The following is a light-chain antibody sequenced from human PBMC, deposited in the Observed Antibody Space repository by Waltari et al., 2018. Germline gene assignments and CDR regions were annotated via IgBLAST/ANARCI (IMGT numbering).Light chain of an antibody. CDR3: QQYGTLPRT. CDR2: GSF. CDR1: QTLSSNS. V-gene: IGKV3-20*01. J-gene: IGKJ1*01. Sequence: ELVLTQSPGTLSLSPGERATLSCRARQTLSSNSLAWYQQKPGQAPPLLIYGSFNRATGIPDRFSGSGSGTDFTLTIIRLEPEDFAVYYCQQYGTLPRTFGQGTKVELK.